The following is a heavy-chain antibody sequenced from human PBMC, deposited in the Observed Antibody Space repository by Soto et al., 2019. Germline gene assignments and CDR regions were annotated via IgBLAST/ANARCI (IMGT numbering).Heavy chain of an antibody. CDR1: GYTFTSYG. V-gene: IGHV1-18*01. Sequence: ASVKVSCKASGYTFTSYGISWVRQAPGQGLEWMGWISAYNGNTNYAQKLQGRVTMTTDTSTSTAYMELRSLRSDDTAVYYCARNSVLLWFGELPQYYFDYWGQGTLVTVSS. J-gene: IGHJ4*02. CDR2: ISAYNGNT. D-gene: IGHD3-10*01. CDR3: ARNSVLLWFGELPQYYFDY.